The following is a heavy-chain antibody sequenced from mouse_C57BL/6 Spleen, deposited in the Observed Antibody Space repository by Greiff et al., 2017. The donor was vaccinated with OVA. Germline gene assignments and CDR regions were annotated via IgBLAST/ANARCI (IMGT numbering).Heavy chain of an antibody. CDR3: ARGSSGYAMDY. CDR1: GFTFSSYG. D-gene: IGHD3-2*02. J-gene: IGHJ4*01. V-gene: IGHV5-6*01. CDR2: ISSGGSYT. Sequence: VQLKESGGDLVKPGGSLKLSCAASGFTFSSYGMSWVRQTPDKRLAWVATISSGGSYTYYPDSVKGRFTISRDNAKNTLYLQMSSLKSEDTAMYYCARGSSGYAMDYWGQGTSVTVSS.